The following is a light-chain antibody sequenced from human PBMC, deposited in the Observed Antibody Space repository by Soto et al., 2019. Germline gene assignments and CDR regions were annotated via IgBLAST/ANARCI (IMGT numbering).Light chain of an antibody. V-gene: IGKV3D-15*01. CDR3: QQDNDWPPWT. J-gene: IGKJ1*01. CDR1: QSISSH. Sequence: EIVMTQSPATLSVSPGESATLSCRASQSISSHLVWYQQKPCQAPRLVIYGASTRAAGVPDRFSGSGSGTEFTLTISSLQSEDFAVYYCQQDNDWPPWTFGQGTKVDSK. CDR2: GAS.